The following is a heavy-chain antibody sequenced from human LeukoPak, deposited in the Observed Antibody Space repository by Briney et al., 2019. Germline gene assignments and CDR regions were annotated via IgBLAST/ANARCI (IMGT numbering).Heavy chain of an antibody. V-gene: IGHV4-4*07. CDR2: MYATGTT. D-gene: IGHD3-10*01. CDR3: ARTGYYYGSGSLIDY. Sequence: SETLSLTCTVSGGSINTYYWSWIRQPAGKGLEWIGHMYATGTTNYNPSLKSRVTMSVDTSKNQFSLKLSSVTAADTAVYYCARTGYYYGSGSLIDYWGQGTLVTVSS. CDR1: GGSINTYY. J-gene: IGHJ4*02.